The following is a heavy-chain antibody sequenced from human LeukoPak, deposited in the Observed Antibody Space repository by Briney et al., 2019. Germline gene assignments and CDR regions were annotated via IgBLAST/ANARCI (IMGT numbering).Heavy chain of an antibody. CDR3: ARGDTIFGVVILDY. V-gene: IGHV4-30-2*01. CDR2: IYHSGST. CDR1: GGSISSGGYY. D-gene: IGHD3-3*01. J-gene: IGHJ4*02. Sequence: PSETLSLTCTVSGGSISSGGYYWSWIRQPPGKGLEWIGYIYHSGSTYYNPSLKSRVTISVDRSKNQFSLKLSSVTAADTAVYYCARGDTIFGVVILDYWGQGTLVTVSS.